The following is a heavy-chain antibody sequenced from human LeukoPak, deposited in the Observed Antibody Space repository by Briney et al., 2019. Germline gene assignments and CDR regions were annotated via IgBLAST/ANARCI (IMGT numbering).Heavy chain of an antibody. CDR1: GFTFSSYA. J-gene: IGHJ4*02. CDR3: VPGGTALAGTGY. Sequence: GGSLRLSCSASGFTFSSYAVHWVRQAPGKGLESISAISSNGGSTHYTDSVKGRFTISRDNSKNTLSLQMSSLRPEDTAVYYCVPGGTALAGTGYWGRGTLVTVSS. V-gene: IGHV3-64D*09. D-gene: IGHD6-19*01. CDR2: ISSNGGST.